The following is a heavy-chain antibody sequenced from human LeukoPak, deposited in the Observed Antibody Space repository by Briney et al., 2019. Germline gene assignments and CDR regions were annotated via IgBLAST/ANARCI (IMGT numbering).Heavy chain of an antibody. J-gene: IGHJ6*03. CDR3: ARLYCSSTSCYTPYYYYYMDV. D-gene: IGHD2-2*02. CDR1: GYTFTSYD. CDR2: MNPNSGNT. Sequence: ASVKVSCKASGYTFTSYDINWVRQATGQGLEWMGWMNPNSGNTGYAQKFQGRVTMTRNTFISTAYMELSSLRSEDTAVYYCARLYCSSTSCYTPYYYYYMDVWGKGTTVTVSS. V-gene: IGHV1-8*01.